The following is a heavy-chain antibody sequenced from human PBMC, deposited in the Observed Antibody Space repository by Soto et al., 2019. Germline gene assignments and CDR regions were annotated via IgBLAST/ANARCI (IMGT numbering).Heavy chain of an antibody. CDR1: GFAFNTYG. CDR3: ASARIAAAGPKWLDP. J-gene: IGHJ5*02. CDR2: IWYDGTYK. V-gene: IGHV3-33*01. D-gene: IGHD6-13*01. Sequence: GGSLRISCSAAGFAFNTYGIQRVPQAPTKGLEWVAVIWYDGTYKYYADSVNGRFTISRDNSKNTVYLQMNGLRAEDTAVYYCASARIAAAGPKWLDPWGQGTLVTVSS.